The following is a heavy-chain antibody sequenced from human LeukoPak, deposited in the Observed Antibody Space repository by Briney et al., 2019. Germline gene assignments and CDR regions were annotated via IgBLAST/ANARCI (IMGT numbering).Heavy chain of an antibody. CDR3: ARDEGSSNDAFDI. D-gene: IGHD6-13*01. Sequence: GGSLRLSCAASGFTFSSYSMNWVRQAPGKGLEWVSSISSSSSYIYYADSVKGRFTISRDNAKNSLYLQMNSLRAEDTAVYYCARDEGSSNDAFDIWGQGTMVTVCS. J-gene: IGHJ3*02. CDR2: ISSSSSYI. V-gene: IGHV3-21*01. CDR1: GFTFSSYS.